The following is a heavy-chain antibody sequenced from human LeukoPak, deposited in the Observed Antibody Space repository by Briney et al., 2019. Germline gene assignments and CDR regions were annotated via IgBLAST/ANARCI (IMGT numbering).Heavy chain of an antibody. J-gene: IGHJ4*02. CDR1: GFTFSSYS. CDR2: ISSSSSYI. V-gene: IGHV3-21*01. D-gene: IGHD3-9*01. Sequence: PGGSLRLSCAASGFTFSSYSKNWVRQAPGKGLEWVSSISSSSSYIYYADSVKGRFTISRDNAKNSLYLQMNSLRAEDTAVYYCARGDYDILTGHYMTDFDYWGQGTLVTVSS. CDR3: ARGDYDILTGHYMTDFDY.